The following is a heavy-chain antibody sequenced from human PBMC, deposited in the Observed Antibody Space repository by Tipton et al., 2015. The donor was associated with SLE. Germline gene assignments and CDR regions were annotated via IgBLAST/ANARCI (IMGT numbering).Heavy chain of an antibody. D-gene: IGHD3-10*01. CDR1: GITFSNHG. CDR3: ANLPYGSGSHIPYYFAY. J-gene: IGHJ4*02. Sequence: SLRLSCAASGITFSNHGMHWARQAPGKGLEWGAFIRYDGSDKFYADPVKGRFTVARDHFKNILYLQMNSLRAEDTAVYYCANLPYGSGSHIPYYFAYWGQGTLVTVSS. V-gene: IGHV3-30*02. CDR2: IRYDGSDK.